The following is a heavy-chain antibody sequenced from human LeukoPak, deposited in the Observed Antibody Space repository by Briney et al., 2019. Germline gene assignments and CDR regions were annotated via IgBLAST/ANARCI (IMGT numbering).Heavy chain of an antibody. V-gene: IGHV1-2*02. CDR1: GYTFTGYY. D-gene: IGHD2-15*01. CDR2: INPNSGGT. J-gene: IGHJ4*02. CDR3: ARDAGYCSGGSCFQDY. Sequence: ASVKVSCKASGYTFTGYYMHWVRQAPGQGLEWMGWINPNSGGTNYAQKFQGRVTMTRDTSISTAYMELGRLRSDDTAVYYCARDAGYCSGGSCFQDYWGQGTLVTVSS.